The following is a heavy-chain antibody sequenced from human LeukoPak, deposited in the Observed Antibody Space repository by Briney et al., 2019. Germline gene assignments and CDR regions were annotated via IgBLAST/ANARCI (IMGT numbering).Heavy chain of an antibody. J-gene: IGHJ4*02. CDR3: ARGGSPSDH. CDR2: VHGDGGRR. D-gene: IGHD1-26*01. Sequence: PGGSLRLSCTASGFMFSNSWMHWVRQAPGKGLVWVSRVHGDGGRRDYADSAKGRFTVSRDNAKNTLYLQMTSLRVEDTGVYYCARGGSPSDHWGQGTLVTVSS. V-gene: IGHV3-74*01. CDR1: GFMFSNSW.